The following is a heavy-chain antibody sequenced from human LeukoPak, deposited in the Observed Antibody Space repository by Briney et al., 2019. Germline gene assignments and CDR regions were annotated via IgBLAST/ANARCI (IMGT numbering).Heavy chain of an antibody. V-gene: IGHV5-51*01. CDR2: INPGNSGI. CDR1: GYNFAYQW. Sequence: GESLKISCKHSGYNFAYQWIGWVRQMPGKGLELMGIINPGNSGIVYTPSFQGQVSFSADRSTSTVFLQWGSLKASDSAMYYCLTRAFSDTSPVAWGQGTLVTVSS. D-gene: IGHD3-22*01. J-gene: IGHJ5*02. CDR3: LTRAFSDTSPVA.